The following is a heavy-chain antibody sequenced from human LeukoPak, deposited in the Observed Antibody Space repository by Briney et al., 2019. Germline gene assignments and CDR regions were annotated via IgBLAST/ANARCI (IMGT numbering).Heavy chain of an antibody. CDR1: GGSFSGYY. Sequence: SETLSLTCAVYGGSFSGYYWNWIRQPPGKGLEWIGEINHSGSTNYNPSLKSRVTISVDTSKNQFSLKLSSVTAADTAVYYCAREFRIGGYYGSGSYYVDYWGQGTLVTVSS. CDR2: INHSGST. J-gene: IGHJ4*02. V-gene: IGHV4-34*01. D-gene: IGHD3-10*01. CDR3: AREFRIGGYYGSGSYYVDY.